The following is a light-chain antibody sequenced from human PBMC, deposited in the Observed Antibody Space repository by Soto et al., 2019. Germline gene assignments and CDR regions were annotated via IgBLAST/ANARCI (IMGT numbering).Light chain of an antibody. V-gene: IGKV3-20*01. J-gene: IGKJ5*01. CDR2: GAS. Sequence: IGVTQSPGTLSLTTGERATLSCRASQSVSSSYLAWYQQKPGQAPRLLIYGASSRATGIPDRFSGSGSGTDFTLTISRLEPEDFAVYYCQQYGSSPPITFGQGTLLEVK. CDR3: QQYGSSPPIT. CDR1: QSVSSSY.